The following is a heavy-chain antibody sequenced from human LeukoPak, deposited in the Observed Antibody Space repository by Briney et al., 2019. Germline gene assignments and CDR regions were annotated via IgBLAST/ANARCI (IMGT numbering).Heavy chain of an antibody. CDR3: ARGHYGLDV. CDR2: IYHSGST. J-gene: IGHJ6*02. CDR1: GGSISSGGYY. Sequence: PSETLSLTCTVSGGSISSGGYYWSWIRQPPGKGLEWIGYIYHSGSTYYNPSLKSRVTISVDRSKNQFSLKLSSVTAADTAVYYCARGHYGLDVWGQGTTVTVSS. V-gene: IGHV4-30-2*01.